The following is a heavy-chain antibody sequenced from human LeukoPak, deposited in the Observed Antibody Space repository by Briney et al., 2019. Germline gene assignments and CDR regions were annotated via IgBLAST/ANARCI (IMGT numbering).Heavy chain of an antibody. V-gene: IGHV3-11*04. J-gene: IGHJ4*02. D-gene: IGHD2/OR15-2a*01. Sequence: GRFTISRDNAKNSLNLQMNSLRAEDTAVYYCVRDGVLRGIIFDCWGQGTLVTVSP. CDR3: VRDGVLRGIIFDC.